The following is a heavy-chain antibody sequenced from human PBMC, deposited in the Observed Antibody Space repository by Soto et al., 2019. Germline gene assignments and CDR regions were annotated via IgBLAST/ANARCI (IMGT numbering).Heavy chain of an antibody. CDR1: GYTFTSYA. CDR2: INAGNGNT. J-gene: IGHJ5*02. V-gene: IGHV1-3*01. Sequence: ASVKVSCKASGYTFTSYAMHWVRQAPGQRLEWMGWINAGNGNTKYAQKFQGRVTMTRDTSTSTAYMELRSLRSEDTAVYYCARGSSDYFDPWGQGTLVTVSS. CDR3: ARGSSDYFDP. D-gene: IGHD3-10*01.